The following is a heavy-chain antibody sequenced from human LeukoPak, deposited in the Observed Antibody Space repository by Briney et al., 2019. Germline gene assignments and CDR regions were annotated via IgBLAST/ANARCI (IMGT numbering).Heavy chain of an antibody. J-gene: IGHJ4*02. D-gene: IGHD6-19*01. CDR3: AKDIAVAGTGKSY. CDR1: GFTFSSYG. CDR2: ISYDGSNK. Sequence: GGSLRLSCAASGFTFSSYGMHWVRQAPGKGLEWVAVISYDGSNKYYADSVKGRFTISRDNSKNTLYLQMNSLRAEDTAVYYCAKDIAVAGTGKSYWGQGTLVTVSS. V-gene: IGHV3-30*18.